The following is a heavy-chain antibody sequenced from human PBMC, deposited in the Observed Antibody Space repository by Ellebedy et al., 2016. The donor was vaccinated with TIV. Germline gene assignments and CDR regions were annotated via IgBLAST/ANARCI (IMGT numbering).Heavy chain of an antibody. CDR3: ASTRTITISLY. D-gene: IGHD1-14*01. V-gene: IGHV4-39*07. Sequence: MPSETLSLTCTVSGGSISSSSYYWGFIRQPPGTGLVWVASIYYTGTTYYTPSPKSRVTISLDTSKNQVSMKLTSVTAADTAVYYCASTRTITISLYWGQGTPVTVSS. CDR2: IYYTGTT. CDR1: GGSISSSSYY. J-gene: IGHJ4*02.